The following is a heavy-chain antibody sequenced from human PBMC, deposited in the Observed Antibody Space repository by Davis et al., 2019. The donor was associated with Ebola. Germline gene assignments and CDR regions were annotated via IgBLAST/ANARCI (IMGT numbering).Heavy chain of an antibody. D-gene: IGHD1-14*01. CDR3: AWSRDQNHPDAFDI. CDR2: INSDESIT. CDR1: GFIFTGYW. J-gene: IGHJ3*02. Sequence: GESLKISCAASGFIFTGYWMHWVRQAPGKGLVWVSRINSDESITTYADSVKGRFTISRDNAKNTLYLQMNRLRAEDTAVYYCAWSRDQNHPDAFDIWGKGTMVTVSS. V-gene: IGHV3-74*03.